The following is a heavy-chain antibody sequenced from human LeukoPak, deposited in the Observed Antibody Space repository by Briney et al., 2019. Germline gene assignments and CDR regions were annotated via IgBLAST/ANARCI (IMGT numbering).Heavy chain of an antibody. Sequence: SETLSLTCTVSGGSISSYYWSWIRQPPGKGLEWFGKINNSGSTNYNPSPKSRVTISVDTSKNQFSLKLSSVAAADTAVYYCARGGAPGSTTTFDYWGQGTLVTVSS. CDR1: GGSISSYY. D-gene: IGHD4-17*01. CDR3: ARGGAPGSTTTFDY. J-gene: IGHJ4*02. CDR2: INNSGST. V-gene: IGHV4-34*01.